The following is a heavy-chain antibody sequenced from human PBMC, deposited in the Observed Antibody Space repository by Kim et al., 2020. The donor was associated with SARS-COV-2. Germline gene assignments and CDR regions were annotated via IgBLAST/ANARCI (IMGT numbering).Heavy chain of an antibody. CDR3: AKGMDSSAWHPHGFAP. CDR1: GFTFGDYT. Sequence: GGSLRLSCAASGFTFGDYTMHWVRQAPGKGLEWVSIISCDGGSTYYADSVKGRFTISRDNSKNSLYLQMNSLRTEDTALYYCAKGMDSSAWHPHGFAPWGQGTLGSVS. CDR2: ISCDGGST. D-gene: IGHD6-19*01. J-gene: IGHJ5*02. V-gene: IGHV3-43*01.